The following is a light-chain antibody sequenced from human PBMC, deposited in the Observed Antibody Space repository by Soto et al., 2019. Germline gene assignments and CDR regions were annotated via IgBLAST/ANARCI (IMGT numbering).Light chain of an antibody. CDR2: RNN. Sequence: QAVVTQPPSASGTPGQRVTISCSGSSSNIGSNYVYWYQQLPGTAPKLLIHRNNQRPSGVPDRFSGSKSGTSASLAISGLRSEDEADYYCAAWDDSLSGVVFGGGTKVTVL. J-gene: IGLJ2*01. CDR3: AAWDDSLSGVV. V-gene: IGLV1-47*01. CDR1: SSNIGSNY.